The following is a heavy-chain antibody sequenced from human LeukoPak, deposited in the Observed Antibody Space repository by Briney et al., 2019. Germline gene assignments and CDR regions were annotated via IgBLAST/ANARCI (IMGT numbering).Heavy chain of an antibody. D-gene: IGHD4-17*01. CDR3: ARGRVDGDREIDY. CDR2: IIPIFGTA. CDR1: GGTFSSYA. Sequence: ASVKVSCKASGGTFSSYAISWVRQAPGQGLEWMGGIIPIFGTANYAQKFQGRVTITADESTSTAYMELSSLRSEDTAVYYCARGRVDGDREIDYWGQGTLVTASS. J-gene: IGHJ4*02. V-gene: IGHV1-69*13.